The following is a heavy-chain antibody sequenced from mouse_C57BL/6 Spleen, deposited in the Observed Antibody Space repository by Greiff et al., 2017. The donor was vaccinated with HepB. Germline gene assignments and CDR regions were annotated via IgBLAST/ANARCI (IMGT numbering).Heavy chain of an antibody. CDR2: IYPGDGDT. D-gene: IGHD1-1*01. V-gene: IGHV1-80*01. Sequence: QVQLKQSGAELVKPGASVKISCKASGYAFSSYWMNWVKQRPGKGLEWIGQIYPGDGDTNYNGKFKGKATLTADKSSSTAYMQLSSLTSEDSAVYFCARRGSSCYYAMDYWGQGTSVTVSS. CDR3: ARRGSSCYYAMDY. J-gene: IGHJ4*01. CDR1: GYAFSSYW.